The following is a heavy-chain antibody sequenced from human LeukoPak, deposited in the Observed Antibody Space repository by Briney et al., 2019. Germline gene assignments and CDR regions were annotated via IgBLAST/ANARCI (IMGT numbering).Heavy chain of an antibody. V-gene: IGHV3-7*03. CDR2: IQQDETEK. CDR1: GFTFSNFW. CDR3: AKAGAYSNGYHEYPNYVDY. J-gene: IGHJ4*02. D-gene: IGHD3-22*01. Sequence: PGGSLRLSCTASGFTFSNFWMGWVRQAPGKGLEWVANIQQDETEKFYLGSVKGRFTISRDNSKNTLHLQMNSLRAGDTAIYYCAKAGAYSNGYHEYPNYVDYWGQGTLVTVSS.